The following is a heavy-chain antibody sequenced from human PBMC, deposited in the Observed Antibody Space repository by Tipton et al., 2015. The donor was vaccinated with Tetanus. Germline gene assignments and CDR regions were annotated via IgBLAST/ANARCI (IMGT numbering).Heavy chain of an antibody. CDR2: LSYIGTT. Sequence: LSLSCTVSGVSIGSYYWSWIRQPPGKGLEWIGYLSYIGTTNYNPSLESRVTISSDTSRNQFSLRLSSITAADTAIYYCARGGGDNWNFWPDWGQGTLLTVFS. CDR3: ARGGGDNWNFWPD. CDR1: GVSIGSYY. J-gene: IGHJ4*02. D-gene: IGHD1-7*01. V-gene: IGHV4-59*01.